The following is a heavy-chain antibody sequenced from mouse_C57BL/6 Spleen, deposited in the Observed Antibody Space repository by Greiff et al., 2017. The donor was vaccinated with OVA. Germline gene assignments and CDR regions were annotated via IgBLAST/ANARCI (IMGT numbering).Heavy chain of an antibody. D-gene: IGHD1-1*01. CDR3: ARDYGDAMDY. CDR2: IHPNSGST. CDR1: GYTFTSYW. V-gene: IGHV1-64*01. Sequence: QVQLQQPGAELVRPGSSVKLSCKASGYTFTSYWMDWVKQRPGQGLEWIGMIHPNSGSTNYNEKFKSKATLTVDKSSSTAYMQLSSLTSEDSAVYYCARDYGDAMDYWGQGTSVTVSS. J-gene: IGHJ4*01.